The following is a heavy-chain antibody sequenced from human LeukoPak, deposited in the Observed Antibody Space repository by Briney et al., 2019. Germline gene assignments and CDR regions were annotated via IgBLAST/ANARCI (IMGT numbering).Heavy chain of an antibody. CDR3: AKRVNPDY. CDR1: GFTFSSFG. CDR2: ISYDGSNK. Sequence: GRSLRLSCAASGFTFSSFGMHWVRQAPGKGLEWLAVISYDGSNKFYADSVKGRFSISRDNSNNTLTLQMNSLRAEDTAVYYCAKRVNPDYWGQGTLVTVSS. D-gene: IGHD6-13*01. V-gene: IGHV3-30*18. J-gene: IGHJ4*02.